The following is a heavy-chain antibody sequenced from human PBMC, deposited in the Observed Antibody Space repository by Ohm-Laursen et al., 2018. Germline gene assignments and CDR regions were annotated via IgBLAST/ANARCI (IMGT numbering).Heavy chain of an antibody. Sequence: GSLRLSCTASGFTFSDYYMSWIRQAPGKGLEWVSSISTSSTYIYYADSLKGRFTISGDNAENSLYLQMKSLRAEDTAVYYCAREYSSSSGRAFDIWGQGTMVTVSS. D-gene: IGHD6-6*01. CDR2: ISTSSTYI. J-gene: IGHJ3*02. CDR1: GFTFSDYY. CDR3: AREYSSSSGRAFDI. V-gene: IGHV3-11*06.